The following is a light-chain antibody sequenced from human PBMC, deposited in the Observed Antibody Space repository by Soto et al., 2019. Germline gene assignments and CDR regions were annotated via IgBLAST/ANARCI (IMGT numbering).Light chain of an antibody. V-gene: IGKV1-9*01. CDR2: AAS. J-gene: IGKJ4*01. CDR3: HQRSDWPLT. CDR1: QGISSY. Sequence: IQLTQSPSSLSASVGDRVTITCRASQGISSYLAWYQQKPGKAPKLLIYAASTLQSGVPSRFSGSGSGTDFTLTISSLEPEDFAVYYCHQRSDWPLTFGGGTKLEI.